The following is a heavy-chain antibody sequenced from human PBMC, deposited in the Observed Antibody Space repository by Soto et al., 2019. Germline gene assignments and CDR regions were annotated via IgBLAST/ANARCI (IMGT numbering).Heavy chain of an antibody. J-gene: IGHJ4*02. CDR1: GFSLSTRGVG. CDR2: IYWDDAK. D-gene: IGHD3-16*01. CDR3: AHKGGGDRILDY. V-gene: IGHV2-5*02. Sequence: QITLKESGPTLVKPTQTLTLTCNFSGFSLSTRGVGVGWIRQPPGKALEWLTLIYWDDAKEYSPSLRSRITITKDTSKNPVVLTRPDMAPLDTSTYYWAHKGGGDRILDYWGQGTLVTVSS.